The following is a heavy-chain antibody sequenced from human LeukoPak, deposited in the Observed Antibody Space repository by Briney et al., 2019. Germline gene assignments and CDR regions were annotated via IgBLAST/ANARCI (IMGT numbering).Heavy chain of an antibody. CDR3: ARDYGGNSGAFDI. Sequence: PSETLSLACAVSGYSISSGYYWGWIWQPPGKGLEWIGSIYHSGSTYYNPSLKSRVTISVDTSKNQFSLKLSSVTAADTAVYYCARDYGGNSGAFDIWGQGTMVTVSS. CDR1: GYSISSGYY. V-gene: IGHV4-38-2*02. D-gene: IGHD4-23*01. CDR2: IYHSGST. J-gene: IGHJ3*02.